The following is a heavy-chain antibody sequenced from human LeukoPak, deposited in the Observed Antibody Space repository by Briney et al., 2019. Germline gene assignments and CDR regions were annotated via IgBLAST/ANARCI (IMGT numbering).Heavy chain of an antibody. D-gene: IGHD2-2*02. J-gene: IGHJ6*02. Sequence: SVKVSCKASGGTFSSYAISWVRQAPGQGLEWMGGIIPIFGTANYAQKFQGRVTITADESTSTAYMELSSLRSEDTAVYYCARRCSSTSCYTVDYYYYGMDVWGQGTTVTVSS. CDR2: IIPIFGTA. V-gene: IGHV1-69*13. CDR1: GGTFSSYA. CDR3: ARRCSSTSCYTVDYYYYGMDV.